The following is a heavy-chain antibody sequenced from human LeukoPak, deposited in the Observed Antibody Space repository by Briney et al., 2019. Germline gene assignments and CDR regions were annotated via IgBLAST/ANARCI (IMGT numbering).Heavy chain of an antibody. J-gene: IGHJ4*02. V-gene: IGHV4-59*01. CDR2: IYYSGST. CDR3: ARGGGIVATIDY. Sequence: SETLSLTCTVSGGSISSYYWGWIRQPPGKGLEWIGYIYYSGSTNYNPSLKSRVTISVDTSKNQFSLKLSSVTAADTAVYYCARGGGIVATIDYWGQGTLVTVSS. CDR1: GGSISSYY. D-gene: IGHD5-12*01.